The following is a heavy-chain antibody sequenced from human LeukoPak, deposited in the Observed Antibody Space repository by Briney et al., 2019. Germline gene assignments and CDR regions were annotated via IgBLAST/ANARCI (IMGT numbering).Heavy chain of an antibody. V-gene: IGHV4-31*03. CDR1: GGSISSGGYY. CDR2: IYYSGST. D-gene: IGHD4-23*01. Sequence: SETLSLTCTVSGGSISSGGYYWSWIRQHPGKGLEWIGYIYYSGSTYYNPSLKSRVTISVDTSKNQFSLKLSSVTAADTAVYYCARTLSTVVTPAYFDYWGQGTLVTVSS. J-gene: IGHJ4*02. CDR3: ARTLSTVVTPAYFDY.